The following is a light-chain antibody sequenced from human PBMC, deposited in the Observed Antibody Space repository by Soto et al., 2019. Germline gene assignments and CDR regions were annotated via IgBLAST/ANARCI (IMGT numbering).Light chain of an antibody. CDR3: SSYAGNYNLV. V-gene: IGLV2-8*01. CDR2: EVS. J-gene: IGLJ2*01. CDR1: SSDVGSYKF. Sequence: QSVLTQPPSASGSPGQSVTISCTGTSSDVGSYKFVSWYQQHPGQAPKLMMYEVSKRPSGVPDRFSGSKSGNTASLTVSVLQAEDEADYFCSSYAGNYNLVFGGGTKLTVL.